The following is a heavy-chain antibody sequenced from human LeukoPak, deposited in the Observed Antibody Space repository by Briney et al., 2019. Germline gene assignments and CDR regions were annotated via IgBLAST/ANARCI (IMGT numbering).Heavy chain of an antibody. V-gene: IGHV3-7*05. CDR3: ARDDRYTSSN. CDR1: GFTFSSYW. D-gene: IGHD5-18*01. J-gene: IGHJ4*02. CDR2: IKQDGSEI. Sequence: GGSLRLSCAVSGFTFSSYWMSWVGQGPEKGLEWVANIKQDGSEIYYVDSVKGRFTISRDNAKSSLYLQMNSLRAEDTAVYYCARDDRYTSSNWGQGTPVTVSS.